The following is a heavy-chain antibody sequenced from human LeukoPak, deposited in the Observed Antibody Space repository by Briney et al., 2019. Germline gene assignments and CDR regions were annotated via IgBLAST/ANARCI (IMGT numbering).Heavy chain of an antibody. D-gene: IGHD6-13*01. J-gene: IGHJ5*02. CDR2: INTNTGQP. Sequence: GASVKVSCKTSGYRFATYAITWVRQAPGQGLEWMGWINTNTGQPAYAQGFTGRLVFSLDTSVTTAYLQITSLKTEDTAVYYCARWVAAADPWGQGTLVTVSS. V-gene: IGHV7-4-1*02. CDR1: GYRFATYA. CDR3: ARWVAAADP.